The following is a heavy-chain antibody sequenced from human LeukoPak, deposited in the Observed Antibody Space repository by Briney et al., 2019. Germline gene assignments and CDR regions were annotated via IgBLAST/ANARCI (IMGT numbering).Heavy chain of an antibody. D-gene: IGHD6-13*01. Sequence: GGSPRLSCAASGFTFSSYSMNWVRQAPGKGLEWVSYISSSSSTIYYADSVKGRFTISRDNAKNSLYLQMNSLRAEDTAVYYCARGAAAGPYYYYMDVWGKGTTVTVSS. CDR2: ISSSSSTI. J-gene: IGHJ6*03. CDR1: GFTFSSYS. V-gene: IGHV3-48*01. CDR3: ARGAAAGPYYYYMDV.